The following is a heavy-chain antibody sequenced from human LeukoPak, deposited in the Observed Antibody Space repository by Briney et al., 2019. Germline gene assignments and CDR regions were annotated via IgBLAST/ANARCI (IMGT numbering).Heavy chain of an antibody. CDR2: TYYSGNA. D-gene: IGHD5-12*01. Sequence: SQTLSLTCTVSGGSITSGGHYWSWIRQHPGKGLEWIGYTYYSGNAYYNPSLKSRVTISVDTSKNQFSLKVSSVTAADTAVYYCARSAESGYADFDYWGQGTLVTVSP. CDR1: GGSITSGGHY. V-gene: IGHV4-31*03. CDR3: ARSAESGYADFDY. J-gene: IGHJ4*02.